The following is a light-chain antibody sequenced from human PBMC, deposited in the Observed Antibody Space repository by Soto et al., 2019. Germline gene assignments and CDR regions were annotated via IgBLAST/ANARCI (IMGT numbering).Light chain of an antibody. J-gene: IGKJ4*01. CDR2: GAS. V-gene: IGKV3-15*01. Sequence: EKVMTQSPVTLSVSPGESATLSCRASQSVNRNLAWYQQKPGQTPRLLIYGASTRAAGVPVRFSGSGSGTDFNLTISSLQSEDFAVYYCQQRSNWPPLTFGGGTKVEIK. CDR3: QQRSNWPPLT. CDR1: QSVNRN.